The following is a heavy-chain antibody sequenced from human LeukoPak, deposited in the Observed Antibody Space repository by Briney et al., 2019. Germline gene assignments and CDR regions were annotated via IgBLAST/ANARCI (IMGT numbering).Heavy chain of an antibody. CDR1: GFTFSNYA. Sequence: GGSLRLSCAASGFTFSNYAMSWVRQAPGKGLEWVSSISSSSSYIYYADSVKGRFTISRDNAKNSLYLQMNSLRAEDTAVYYCARDQLKRYSSGWYWWGQGTLVTVSS. CDR2: ISSSSSYI. CDR3: ARDQLKRYSSGWYW. V-gene: IGHV3-21*01. D-gene: IGHD6-19*01. J-gene: IGHJ4*02.